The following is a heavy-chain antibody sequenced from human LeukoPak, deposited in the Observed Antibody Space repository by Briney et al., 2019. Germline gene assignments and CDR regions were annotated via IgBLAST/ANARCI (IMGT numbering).Heavy chain of an antibody. D-gene: IGHD1-1*01. J-gene: IGHJ4*02. Sequence: GSSVKVSCKTSGDTFSNDAISWLRQAPGQGPEWMGDIIPKFGTSNYAQKFRGRVSITTDDSTTTAFMELSRLNSDDTAVHFCARRSRQPRHAYFDSWGLGTLVTVSS. CDR1: GDTFSNDA. V-gene: IGHV1-69*05. CDR2: IIPKFGTS. CDR3: ARRSRQPRHAYFDS.